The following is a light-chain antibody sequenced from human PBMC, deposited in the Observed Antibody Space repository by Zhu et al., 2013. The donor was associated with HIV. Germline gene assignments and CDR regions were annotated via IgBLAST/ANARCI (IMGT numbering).Light chain of an antibody. CDR3: QQYNNWPPT. CDR2: GAS. CDR1: QSVSSN. Sequence: EIVMTQSPATLSVSPGERATLSCRASQSVSSNLAWYQQKPGQAPRLLIYGASTRATGIPARFSGSGSGTESTLTISSLQSEDFAVYYCQQYNNWPPTFGQGPRWKSN. V-gene: IGKV3-15*01. J-gene: IGKJ1*01.